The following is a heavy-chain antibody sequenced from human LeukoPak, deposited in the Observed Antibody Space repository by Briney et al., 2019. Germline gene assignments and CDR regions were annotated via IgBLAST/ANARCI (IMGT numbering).Heavy chain of an antibody. CDR2: IYSGGST. Sequence: GGSLRLSCAASEFTFSSYSMNWVRQAPGKGLKWVSVIYSGGSTYYADSVKGRFTISRDNSKNTLYLQMNSLRAEDTAVYYCARDLGAIFPAFDIWGQGTMVTVSS. J-gene: IGHJ3*02. CDR3: ARDLGAIFPAFDI. D-gene: IGHD3-3*01. CDR1: EFTFSSYS. V-gene: IGHV3-66*02.